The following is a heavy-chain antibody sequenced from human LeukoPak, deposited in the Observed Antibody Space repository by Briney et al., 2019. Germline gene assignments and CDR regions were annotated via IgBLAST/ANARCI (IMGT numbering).Heavy chain of an antibody. Sequence: ASVKVSCKASGYTFTVYYMHWVRHAPGQGLEWMGWINHNSGGTNYAQKLQGRVTMTRDTSISTAYMELSRLRSDDTAVFYCAREEVIAAAGPTLDYWGQGAVVTVTA. CDR1: GYTFTVYY. D-gene: IGHD6-13*01. V-gene: IGHV1-2*02. CDR2: INHNSGGT. J-gene: IGHJ4*02. CDR3: AREEVIAAAGPTLDY.